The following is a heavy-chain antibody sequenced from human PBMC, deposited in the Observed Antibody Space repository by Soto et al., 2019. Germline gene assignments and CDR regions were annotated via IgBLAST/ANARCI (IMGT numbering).Heavy chain of an antibody. D-gene: IGHD6-13*01. J-gene: IGHJ6*02. CDR3: AARSNAAKGYYYGMDV. CDR2: IIPIFGTA. Sequence: SVKVSCKASGGTFSSYAISWVRQAPGQGLEWMGGIIPIFGTANYAQKFQGRVTITADESTSTAYMELSSLRSEDTAVYYCAARSNAAKGYYYGMDVWGQGTTVTVSS. CDR1: GGTFSSYA. V-gene: IGHV1-69*13.